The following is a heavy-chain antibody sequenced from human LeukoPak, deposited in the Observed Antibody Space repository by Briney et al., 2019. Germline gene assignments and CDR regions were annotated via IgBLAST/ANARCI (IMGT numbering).Heavy chain of an antibody. J-gene: IGHJ6*03. CDR3: ARNPAKLYDSSGYYYYYYYMDV. CDR1: GFTFSDYY. CDR2: ISSSGSTI. D-gene: IGHD3-22*01. V-gene: IGHV3-11*04. Sequence: PGGSLRLSCAASGFTFSDYYMSWIGQAPGKGLEWVSYISSSGSTIYYADSVKGRFTISRDNAKNSLYLQMNSLRAEDTAVYYCARNPAKLYDSSGYYYYYYYMDVWGEGTTVTVSS.